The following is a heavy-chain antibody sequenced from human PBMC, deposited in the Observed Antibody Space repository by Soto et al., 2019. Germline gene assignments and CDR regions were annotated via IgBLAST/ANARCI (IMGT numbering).Heavy chain of an antibody. Sequence: EVQLLESGGGLVQPGGSLRLSCAASGFTFSSYAMSWVRQAPGKGLEWVSAISGSGGSTYYADSVKGRFTISRDNCKNTLYLEMDSLRAEDTAVYYCAKRRKDTAMVNYSDYWGQGTLVTVSS. CDR2: ISGSGGST. J-gene: IGHJ4*02. CDR3: AKRRKDTAMVNYSDY. V-gene: IGHV3-23*01. D-gene: IGHD5-18*01. CDR1: GFTFSSYA.